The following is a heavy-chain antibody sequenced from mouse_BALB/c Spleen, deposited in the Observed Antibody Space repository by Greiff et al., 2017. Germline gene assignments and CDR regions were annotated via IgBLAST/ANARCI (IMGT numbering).Heavy chain of an antibody. Sequence: EVKLMESGPGLVKPSQSLSLTCTVTGYSITSDYAWNWIRQFPGNKLEWRGYISYSGSTSYNPSLKSRISITRDTSKNQFFLQLNSVTTEDTATYYCASSGYYAWFAYWGQGTLVTVSA. CDR1: GYSITSDYA. CDR3: ASSGYYAWFAY. CDR2: ISYSGST. V-gene: IGHV3-2*02. D-gene: IGHD2-3*01. J-gene: IGHJ3*01.